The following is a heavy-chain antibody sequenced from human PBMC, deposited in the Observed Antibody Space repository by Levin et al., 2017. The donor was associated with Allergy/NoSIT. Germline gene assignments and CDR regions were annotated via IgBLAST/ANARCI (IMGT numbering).Heavy chain of an antibody. Sequence: SETLSLTCTVSGGSISSYYWSWIRQPPGKGLEWIGYIYYSGSTNYNPSLKSRVTISVDTSKNQSSLKLSSVTAADTAMYYCARDITYYDILTGYYNRAAFDIWGQGTMVTVSS. D-gene: IGHD3-9*01. CDR1: GGSISSYY. CDR2: IYYSGST. CDR3: ARDITYYDILTGYYNRAAFDI. J-gene: IGHJ3*02. V-gene: IGHV4-59*01.